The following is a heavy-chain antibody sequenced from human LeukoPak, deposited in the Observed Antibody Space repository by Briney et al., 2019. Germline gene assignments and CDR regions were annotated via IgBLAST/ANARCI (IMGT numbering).Heavy chain of an antibody. CDR1: GFTVSGNY. CDR2: IYAYGST. V-gene: IGHV3-66*01. CDR3: ARVIAVSGEYFDY. D-gene: IGHD6-19*01. J-gene: IGHJ4*02. Sequence: PGGSLRLSCAASGFTVSGNYMSWVRQAPGKGLEWVSVIYAYGSTYYADSVKGRFNISRDNSNNMLYLQMNSLRAEDTAVYFCARVIAVSGEYFDYWGQGTLVTVSS.